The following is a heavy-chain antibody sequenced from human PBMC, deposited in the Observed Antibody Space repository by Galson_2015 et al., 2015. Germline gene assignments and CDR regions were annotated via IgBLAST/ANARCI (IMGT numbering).Heavy chain of an antibody. J-gene: IGHJ6*02. CDR1: GFTFSSYA. CDR3: ARGGSLGFRGYYYYGMDV. D-gene: IGHD3-10*01. V-gene: IGHV3-23*01. Sequence: SLRLSCAASGFTFSSYAMSWVRQAPGKGLEWVSAISGSGGSTYYADSVKGRFTISRDNSKNTLYLQMNSLRAEDTAVYYCARGGSLGFRGYYYYGMDVWGQGTTVTVSS. CDR2: ISGSGGST.